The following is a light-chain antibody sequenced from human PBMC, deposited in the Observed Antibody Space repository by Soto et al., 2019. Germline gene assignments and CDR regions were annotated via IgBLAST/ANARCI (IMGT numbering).Light chain of an antibody. CDR3: AVWDDSLNGVV. CDR2: NNN. V-gene: IGLV1-44*01. Sequence: QAVVTQPPSASATPGQRVTISCSGSSSNIGGNTVNWYQQLPGTAPKLLIYNNNQRPSGVPDRFSGSKSGTSASLAISGLQSEDEADYYCAVWDDSLNGVVFGGGTKLTVL. CDR1: SSNIGGNT. J-gene: IGLJ2*01.